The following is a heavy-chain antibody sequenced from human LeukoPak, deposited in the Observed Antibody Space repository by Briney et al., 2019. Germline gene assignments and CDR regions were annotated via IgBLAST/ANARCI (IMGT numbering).Heavy chain of an antibody. CDR3: ARVYGDYEVFDY. D-gene: IGHD4-17*01. J-gene: IGHJ4*02. V-gene: IGHV1-69*04. CDR2: IIPILGIA. CDR1: GGSFSSYA. Sequence: ASVKVSCKAPGGSFSSYAISWVRQAPGQGLEWMGRIIPILGIANYAQKFQGRVTITADKSTSTAYMELSSLRSEDTAVYYCARVYGDYEVFDYWGQGTLVTVSS.